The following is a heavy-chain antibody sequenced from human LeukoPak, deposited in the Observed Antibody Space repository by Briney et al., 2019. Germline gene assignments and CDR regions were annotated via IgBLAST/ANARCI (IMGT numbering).Heavy chain of an antibody. V-gene: IGHV3-74*03. CDR2: INEEGTDS. D-gene: IGHD1-1*01. Sequence: GGSLRLSCTASGFTFSGHWIHWVRQAPGRGLVWVSCINEEGTDSMYAASVKGRFTISRDNAKNTVNLQMNSLRAEDTAVYYCGRDETLWTLDWWGQGTLVSVSS. CDR1: GFTFSGHW. CDR3: GRDETLWTLDW. J-gene: IGHJ4*02.